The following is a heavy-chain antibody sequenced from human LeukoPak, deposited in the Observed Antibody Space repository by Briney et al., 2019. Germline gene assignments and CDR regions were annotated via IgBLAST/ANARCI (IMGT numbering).Heavy chain of an antibody. J-gene: IGHJ4*02. Sequence: GGSLRLSCAASGFSFSNYNINWVRQAPGKGLEWVSSISTSSTYIFYADSVKGRFTISRDNAKNSLYLQMNSLRADDTAVYYCATGKHYYDSSGYYFYYFDYWGQGTLVTVPS. CDR3: ATGKHYYDSSGYYFYYFDY. CDR2: ISTSSTYI. V-gene: IGHV3-21*01. CDR1: GFSFSNYN. D-gene: IGHD3-22*01.